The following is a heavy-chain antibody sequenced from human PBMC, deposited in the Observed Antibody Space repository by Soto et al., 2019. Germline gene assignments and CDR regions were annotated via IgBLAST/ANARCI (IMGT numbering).Heavy chain of an antibody. CDR2: IYHSGST. J-gene: IGHJ6*02. V-gene: IGHV4-4*01. CDR3: ARLLHTSHCRGGSCYYRGMDV. CDR1: SGSISSSNW. Sequence: QVQLQESGPGVVKPSGTLSLTCAASSGSISSSNWWCWVRQPPGKGLGWIGEIYHSGSTSYNPSQKRRVRISVDKSKNQSALKLSPETGAVTAVYCCARLLHTSHCRGGSCYYRGMDVWGQGTTVTVSS. D-gene: IGHD2-15*01.